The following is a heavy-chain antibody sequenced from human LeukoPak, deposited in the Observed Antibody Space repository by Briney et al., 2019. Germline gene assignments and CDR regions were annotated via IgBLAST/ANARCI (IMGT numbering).Heavy chain of an antibody. Sequence: ASVKVSCKAFGYTFTGYYMHWVRQAPGQGLEWMGWINPNSGGTNYAQKFQGRVTMTRDTSISTAYMELSRLRSDDTAVYYCARGNRFTYSNYVGGWFDPWGQGTLVTVSS. V-gene: IGHV1-2*02. J-gene: IGHJ5*02. CDR3: ARGNRFTYSNYVGGWFDP. CDR2: INPNSGGT. D-gene: IGHD4-11*01. CDR1: GYTFTGYY.